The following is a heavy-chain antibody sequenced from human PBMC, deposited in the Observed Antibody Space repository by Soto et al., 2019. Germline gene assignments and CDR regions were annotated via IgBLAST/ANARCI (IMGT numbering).Heavy chain of an antibody. CDR1: GYTFTSYG. CDR3: AIGRDIVLMVYAEPFSDY. CDR2: ISAYNGNT. J-gene: IGHJ4*02. D-gene: IGHD2-8*01. V-gene: IGHV1-18*01. Sequence: ASVKVSCKASGYTFTSYGISWVRQAPGQGLEWMGWISAYNGNTNYAQKLQGRVTMTTDTSTSTAYMELRSLRSDDTAVYYCAIGRDIVLMVYAEPFSDYWGQGTLVSDSS.